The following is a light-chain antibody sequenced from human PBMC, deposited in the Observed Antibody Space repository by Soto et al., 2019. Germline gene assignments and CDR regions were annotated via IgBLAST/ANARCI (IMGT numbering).Light chain of an antibody. Sequence: EIVLTQSPGTLSLSPGERATLSCRASQSVSSNSLVWYQQKPGQAPRLLIYGASSRATGIPDRFSGSGSGTDFTLTISRLEPEDFAVYYCQQCGSSPLTFGGGTKVEIK. V-gene: IGKV3-20*01. CDR3: QQCGSSPLT. CDR2: GAS. J-gene: IGKJ4*01. CDR1: QSVSSNS.